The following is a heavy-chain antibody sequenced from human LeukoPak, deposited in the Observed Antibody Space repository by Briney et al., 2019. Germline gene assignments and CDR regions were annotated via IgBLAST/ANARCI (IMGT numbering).Heavy chain of an antibody. J-gene: IGHJ4*02. CDR1: GGSFSGYY. CDR2: INHSGST. Sequence: NPSETLSLTCAVYGGSFSGYYWSWIRQPPGKGLEWIGEINHSGSTNYNPSLKSRVTISVETSKNQFSLKLSSVTAADTAVYYCATPGGDCSSTSCPATCWGQGTLVTVSS. CDR3: ATPGGDCSSTSCPATC. V-gene: IGHV4-34*01. D-gene: IGHD2-2*01.